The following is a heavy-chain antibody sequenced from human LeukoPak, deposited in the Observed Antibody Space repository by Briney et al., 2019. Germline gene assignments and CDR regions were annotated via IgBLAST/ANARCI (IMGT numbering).Heavy chain of an antibody. CDR3: ARVGVLHFCSSTSCYIGSSDYYYYMEV. CDR1: GFTFSSYW. D-gene: IGHD2-2*02. V-gene: IGHV3-7*01. J-gene: IGHJ6*03. Sequence: GGSLRLSCAASGFTFSSYWMSWVRQAPGKGLEWVANIKQDGSEKYYVDSVKGRFTISRDNAKNSLYLQMNSLRAEDTAVYYCARVGVLHFCSSTSCYIGSSDYYYYMEVWGKGTTVTVSS. CDR2: IKQDGSEK.